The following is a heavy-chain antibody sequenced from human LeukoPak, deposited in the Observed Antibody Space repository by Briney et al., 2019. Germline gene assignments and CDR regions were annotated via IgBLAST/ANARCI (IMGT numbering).Heavy chain of an antibody. Sequence: GGSLRLSCAASGFTVSSNYMSWVRQAPGRGLEWVSVIYSGGTTYYADSVKGRFTISRDNSKNTLYLQMNRLRAEDTAVYYCARGVTPDWFDPWGQGTLVTVSS. CDR3: ARGVTPDWFDP. D-gene: IGHD2-21*02. CDR1: GFTVSSNY. J-gene: IGHJ5*02. V-gene: IGHV3-66*01. CDR2: IYSGGTT.